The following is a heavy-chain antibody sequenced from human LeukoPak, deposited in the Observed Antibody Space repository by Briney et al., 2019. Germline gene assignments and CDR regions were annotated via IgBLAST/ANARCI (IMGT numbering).Heavy chain of an antibody. V-gene: IGHV3-23*01. CDR2: ISGGGGRT. CDR1: GFTFSRYA. J-gene: IGHJ4*02. CDR3: AKKEAVLYSDY. D-gene: IGHD2-2*02. Sequence: PGGSLRLSCAASGFTFSRYAMIRVRQATGKGLEWVSDISGGGGRTYYAGSVKGRFTISRDNSKNTLYLQMNSLRAEDTAVYYCAKKEAVLYSDYWGQGTLVTVSS.